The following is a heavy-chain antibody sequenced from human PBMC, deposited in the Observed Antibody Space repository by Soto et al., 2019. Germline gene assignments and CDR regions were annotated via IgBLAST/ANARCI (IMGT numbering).Heavy chain of an antibody. J-gene: IGHJ4*02. Sequence: QVQLVESGGGVVQPGRSLRLSCAASGFTVSAYTMHWVRQAPGKGLEWVAVISSDGNHKYYTDSVKGRFTISRDTSTTTLYLQMNSLRAEDTAVYYCARWEQPLFEYWGQGTLVTVSS. CDR3: ARWEQPLFEY. V-gene: IGHV3-30-3*01. CDR1: GFTVSAYT. CDR2: ISSDGNHK. D-gene: IGHD1-26*01.